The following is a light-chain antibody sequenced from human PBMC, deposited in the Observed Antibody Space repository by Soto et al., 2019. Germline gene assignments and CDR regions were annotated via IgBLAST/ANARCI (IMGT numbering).Light chain of an antibody. CDR3: CSYAGSSTRV. CDR1: SSDVGAYNY. CDR2: DVS. J-gene: IGLJ1*01. Sequence: QSVLTQPRSVSGSPTQSVTISCAGTSSDVGAYNYVSWYQQHPGKAPKLMIYDVSERPSGVPDRFSGSKSGNTASLTISGLQAEDEADYYCCSYAGSSTRVFGTGTKLTVL. V-gene: IGLV2-11*01.